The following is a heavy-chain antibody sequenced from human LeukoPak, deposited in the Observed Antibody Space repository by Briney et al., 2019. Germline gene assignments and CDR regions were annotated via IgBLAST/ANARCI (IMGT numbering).Heavy chain of an antibody. CDR2: IIPIFGTA. Sequence: SVKVSCKASGGTFSSYAISWVRQAPGQGLEWMGGIIPIFGTANYAQKFQGRVTITADESTSTAYMELSSLRSEDTAVYYCARGKDQLLYDYLDYWGQGTLVTVSS. CDR3: ARGKDQLLYDYLDY. V-gene: IGHV1-69*01. CDR1: GGTFSSYA. D-gene: IGHD2-2*02. J-gene: IGHJ4*02.